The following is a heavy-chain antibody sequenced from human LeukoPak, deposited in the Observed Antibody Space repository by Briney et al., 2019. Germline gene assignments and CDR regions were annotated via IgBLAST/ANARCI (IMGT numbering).Heavy chain of an antibody. V-gene: IGHV3-7*03. Sequence: GGSLRLSCVASGFTLSSSWMSWVRQAPGKGLEWVANIKQDGSEKSYVESVRGRFTISRDNAKNSLYLQLNSLRAEDTALYYCARDNPPDYWGQGTLVTVSS. CDR3: ARDNPPDY. J-gene: IGHJ4*02. CDR2: IKQDGSEK. CDR1: GFTLSSSW.